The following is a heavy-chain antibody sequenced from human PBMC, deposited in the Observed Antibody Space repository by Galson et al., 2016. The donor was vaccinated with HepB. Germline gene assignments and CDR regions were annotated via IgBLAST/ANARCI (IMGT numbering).Heavy chain of an antibody. D-gene: IGHD3-10*01. V-gene: IGHV3-48*04. CDR1: GFIFSTYS. CDR3: ARAGAKTPSRHYLDY. Sequence: SLRLSCAASGFIFSTYSLNWVRQAPGKGLEWVSYISSSGSTMYYAESVKGRFTISRDNAKNSLYLQMNSLRTEDTAVYYCARAGAKTPSRHYLDYWGRGTLATVSS. J-gene: IGHJ4*02. CDR2: ISSSGSTM.